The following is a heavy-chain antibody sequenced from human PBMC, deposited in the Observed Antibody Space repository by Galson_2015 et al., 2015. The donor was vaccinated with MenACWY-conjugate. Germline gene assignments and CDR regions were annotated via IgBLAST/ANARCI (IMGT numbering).Heavy chain of an antibody. CDR1: GYTFGIYW. V-gene: IGHV5-51*01. J-gene: IGHJ3*01. CDR2: IYPGDSDT. CDR3: AKRDGSWPDTFDF. D-gene: IGHD6-13*01. Sequence: QSGAEVKNPGESLKISCKGSGYTFGIYWIGWVRQMPGKGLEWMGIIYPGDSDTTYSPSFQGQVTISVDKSINTAYLQWSSLKASDTAMYYCAKRDGSWPDTFDFWGQGTMVTVSS.